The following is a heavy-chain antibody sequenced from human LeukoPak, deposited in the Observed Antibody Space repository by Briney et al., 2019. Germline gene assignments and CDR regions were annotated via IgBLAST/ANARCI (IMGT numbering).Heavy chain of an antibody. V-gene: IGHV1-18*01. D-gene: IGHD2-2*01. CDR3: ARGRRYCSSTSCYSFDY. CDR2: ISAYNGHT. Sequence: ASVKVSCKASGYTFTSYGISWVRQAPGQGLEWMGWISAYNGHTNYAQKLQGRVTMTTDTSTSTAYMELRSLRSDDTAVYYCARGRRYCSSTSCYSFDYWGQGTLVTVSS. CDR1: GYTFTSYG. J-gene: IGHJ4*02.